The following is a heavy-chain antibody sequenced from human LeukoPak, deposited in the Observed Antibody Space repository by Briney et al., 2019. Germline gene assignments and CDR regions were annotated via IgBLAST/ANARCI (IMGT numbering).Heavy chain of an antibody. CDR2: IYTSGST. CDR1: GGSISSGSYY. Sequence: PSETLFLTCTASGGSISSGSYYWSWIRQPAGKGLEWIGRIYTSGSTNYNPSLKSRVTISVDTSKNQFSLKLSSETAADTAVYYCAREYDFWSGLPQYYFDYWGQGTLVTVSS. CDR3: AREYDFWSGLPQYYFDY. V-gene: IGHV4-61*02. D-gene: IGHD3-3*01. J-gene: IGHJ4*02.